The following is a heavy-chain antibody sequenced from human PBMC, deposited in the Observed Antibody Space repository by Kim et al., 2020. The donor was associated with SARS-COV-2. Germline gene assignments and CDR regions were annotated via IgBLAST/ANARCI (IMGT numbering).Heavy chain of an antibody. Sequence: GGSLRLSCAASGFTFSSYWMSWVRQAPGKGLEWVANIKQDGSEKYYVDSVKGRFTISRDNAKNSLYLQMNSLRAEDTAVYYCARDSYSSSQTLYYYYGMDVWGQGTTVTVSS. J-gene: IGHJ6*02. CDR3: ARDSYSSSQTLYYYYGMDV. V-gene: IGHV3-7*01. CDR2: IKQDGSEK. D-gene: IGHD6-13*01. CDR1: GFTFSSYW.